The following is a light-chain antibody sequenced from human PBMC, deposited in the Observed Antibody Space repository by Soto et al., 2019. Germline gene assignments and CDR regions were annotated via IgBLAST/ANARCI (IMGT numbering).Light chain of an antibody. Sequence: EIVLTQSPATLSSSPGERATLSCRASQTVSSKLAWYQHKPGQAPRLLIYDTSNRATGIPARFSGSGSGTDFTLTISSLEPEDFAVYYCQQSHNWPRTFGQGTKVDIK. CDR2: DTS. J-gene: IGKJ1*01. V-gene: IGKV3-11*01. CDR3: QQSHNWPRT. CDR1: QTVSSK.